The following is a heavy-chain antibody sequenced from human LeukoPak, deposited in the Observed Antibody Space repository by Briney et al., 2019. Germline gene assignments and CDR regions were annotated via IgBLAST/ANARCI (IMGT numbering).Heavy chain of an antibody. V-gene: IGHV3-23*01. CDR3: AKVSPMVRGVIISYFDY. Sequence: GSLRLSCAASGFTFSSFAMSWVRQAPGKGLEWVSAISGSGGRTYYADSVKGRFTISRDNSKNTQYLQMNSLRAEDTAVYYCAKVSPMVRGVIISYFDYWGQGTLVTVSS. CDR2: ISGSGGRT. J-gene: IGHJ4*02. D-gene: IGHD3-10*01. CDR1: GFTFSSFA.